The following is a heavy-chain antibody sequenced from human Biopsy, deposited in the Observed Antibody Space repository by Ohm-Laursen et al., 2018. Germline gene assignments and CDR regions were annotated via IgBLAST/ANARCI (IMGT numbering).Heavy chain of an antibody. Sequence: SDTLSLTCSVSGTSIITYSWSWIRQPAGKGLEWIGRIYVSGSTNYNPSLKGRVTMSLDTSESRFSLELASVTAADTAVYYCARDSPSYADYPLDSWGPGILVTVS. J-gene: IGHJ4*02. CDR1: GTSIITYS. CDR2: IYVSGST. D-gene: IGHD4-17*01. CDR3: ARDSPSYADYPLDS. V-gene: IGHV4-4*07.